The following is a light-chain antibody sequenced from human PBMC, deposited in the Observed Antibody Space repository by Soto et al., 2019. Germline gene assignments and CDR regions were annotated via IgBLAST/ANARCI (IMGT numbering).Light chain of an antibody. CDR1: NSNIGRNT. CDR3: AAWDESPNVPV. CDR2: SDN. J-gene: IGLJ3*02. Sequence: QSVLTQPPSASGTPGQRFTISCSGSNSNIGRNTVNWYQQFPGAAPNLLIHSDNQRPSGVPDRFSGSRSGTSASLAISGLQSEDEADYYCAAWDESPNVPVFGGGTKRTVL. V-gene: IGLV1-44*01.